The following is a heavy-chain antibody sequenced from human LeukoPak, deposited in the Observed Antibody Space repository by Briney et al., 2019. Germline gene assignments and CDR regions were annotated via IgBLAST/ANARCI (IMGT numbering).Heavy chain of an antibody. D-gene: IGHD5-24*01. CDR1: GGSFSGYY. V-gene: IGHV4-59*10. J-gene: IGHJ2*01. CDR3: ARRDAYNLDLYFDL. Sequence: KPSETLSLTCAVYGGSFSGYYWSWIRQPAGKGLEWIGRIYTSGSTNYNPSLKSRVTISVDTSKNQFSLKLSSVTAADTAVYYCARRDAYNLDLYFDLWGRGTLVTVSS. CDR2: IYTSGST.